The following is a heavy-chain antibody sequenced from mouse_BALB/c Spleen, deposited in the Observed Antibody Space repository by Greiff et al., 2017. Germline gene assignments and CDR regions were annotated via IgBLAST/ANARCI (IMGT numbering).Heavy chain of an antibody. CDR1: GFTFTDYY. V-gene: IGHV7-3*02. CDR3: ARDKITTHYYAMDY. J-gene: IGHJ4*01. Sequence: EVQVVESGGGLVQPGGSLRLSCATSGFTFTDYYMSWVRQPPGKALEWLGFIRNKANGYTTEYSASVKGRFTISRDNSQSILYLQMSTLRAEDSATYYCARDKITTHYYAMDYWGQGTSVTVSS. CDR2: IRNKANGYTT. D-gene: IGHD2-4*01.